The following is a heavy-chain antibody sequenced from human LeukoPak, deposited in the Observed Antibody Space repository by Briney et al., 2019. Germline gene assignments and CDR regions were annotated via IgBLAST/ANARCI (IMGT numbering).Heavy chain of an antibody. D-gene: IGHD1-26*01. J-gene: IGHJ4*02. V-gene: IGHV3-48*01. CDR3: ARSRGSSGSYPFDY. CDR1: GFTFSSYS. Sequence: GGSLRLSCAASGFTFSSYSMNWVRQAPGKGLEWVSHISSSSSTIYYAGSVKGRFTISRDNAKNSLFLQMNSLRAEDTAVYYCARSRGSSGSYPFDYWGQGTLVTVSS. CDR2: ISSSSSTI.